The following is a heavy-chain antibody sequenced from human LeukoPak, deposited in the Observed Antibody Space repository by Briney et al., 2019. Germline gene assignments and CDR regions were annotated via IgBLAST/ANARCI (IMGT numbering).Heavy chain of an antibody. CDR1: GGTFSSYA. CDR3: ATRYYDILIGYYEEYYFDC. D-gene: IGHD3-9*01. CDR2: IIPIFGTA. V-gene: IGHV1-69*06. J-gene: IGHJ4*02. Sequence: ASVKVSCKASGGTFSSYAISWVRQAPGQGLEWMGGIIPIFGTANYAQKFQGRVTITADKSTSTAYMELSSLRSEDTAVYYCATRYYDILIGYYEEYYFDCWDQGTLVTVSS.